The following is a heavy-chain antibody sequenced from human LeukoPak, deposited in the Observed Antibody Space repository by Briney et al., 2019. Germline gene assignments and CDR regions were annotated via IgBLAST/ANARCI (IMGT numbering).Heavy chain of an antibody. CDR3: AREGYSAYATLYYFDY. CDR1: GYSVSRNSAA. Sequence: SQTLSLTCAISGYSVSRNSAAWNWIRQSPSRGLEWQGRTYYRSKWYNEYAVSVKSRITINPDTSKNQFSLQLNSVTPEDTAVYYCAREGYSAYATLYYFDYWGQGTLVTVSS. V-gene: IGHV6-1*01. D-gene: IGHD5-12*01. J-gene: IGHJ4*02. CDR2: TYYRSKWYN.